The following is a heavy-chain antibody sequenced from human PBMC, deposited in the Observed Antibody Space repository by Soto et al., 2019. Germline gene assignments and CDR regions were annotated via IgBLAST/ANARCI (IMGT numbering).Heavy chain of an antibody. D-gene: IGHD4-17*01. CDR2: IYYSGST. J-gene: IGHJ4*02. Sequence: SETLSLTCTVSGGSISSGGYYWSWIRQHPGKGLEWIGYIYYSGSTYYNPSLKSRVTISVDTSKNQFSLKLSSVTAADTAVYYCARSPQSTVTIFAYWGQGTLVTVSS. V-gene: IGHV4-31*03. CDR3: ARSPQSTVTIFAY. CDR1: GGSISSGGYY.